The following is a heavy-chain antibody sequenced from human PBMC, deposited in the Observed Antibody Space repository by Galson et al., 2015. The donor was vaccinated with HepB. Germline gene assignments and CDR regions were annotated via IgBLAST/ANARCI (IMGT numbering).Heavy chain of an antibody. CDR1: GFTFSSYG. D-gene: IGHD5-18*01. CDR2: IWYDGSNK. CDR3: ARVMGRGYSYGPFDY. V-gene: IGHV3-33*08. J-gene: IGHJ4*02. Sequence: SLRLSCAASGFTFSSYGMHWVRQAPGKGLEWVAVIWYDGSNKYYADSVKGRFTISRDNSKNTLYLQMNSLRAEDTAVYYCARVMGRGYSYGPFDYWGQGTLVTVSS.